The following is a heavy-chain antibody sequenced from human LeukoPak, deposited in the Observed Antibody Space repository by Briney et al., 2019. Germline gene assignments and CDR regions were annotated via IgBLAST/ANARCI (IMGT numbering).Heavy chain of an antibody. V-gene: IGHV4-59*01. CDR3: ARDLYYYDRSGRLYYYYGMDV. J-gene: IGHJ6*02. Sequence: SETLSLTCTVSGGSISDNYWSWIRQPPGKGLEWIGYIYYSGSTNYNPSLKSRVTISVDTSKNQFSLKLSSLTAADTAVYYCARDLYYYDRSGRLYYYYGMDVWGQGTTVTVSS. CDR2: IYYSGST. CDR1: GGSISDNY. D-gene: IGHD3-22*01.